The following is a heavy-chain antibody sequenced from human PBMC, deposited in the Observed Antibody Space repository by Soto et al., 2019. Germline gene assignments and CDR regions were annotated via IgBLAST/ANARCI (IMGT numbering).Heavy chain of an antibody. Sequence: EVQLVESGGRLVQPGGSLRLSCVVSGFTFNSYSMDWVRQAPGKGLEWVSYITSGSSTIHYADSVKGRFTISRDNAKNSVFLQMNSLRVEDTAVYYCVRDAGSLGYWGQGTLVTVSS. CDR2: ITSGSSTI. J-gene: IGHJ4*02. D-gene: IGHD3-10*01. CDR1: GFTFNSYS. CDR3: VRDAGSLGY. V-gene: IGHV3-48*01.